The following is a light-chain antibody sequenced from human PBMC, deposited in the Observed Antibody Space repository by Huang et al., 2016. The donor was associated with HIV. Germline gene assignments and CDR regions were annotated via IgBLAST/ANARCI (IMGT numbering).Light chain of an antibody. J-gene: IGKJ1*01. V-gene: IGKV1-6*01. CDR2: AAS. CDR3: LQDYNYPRT. Sequence: AIQMTQSPSSLSASVGDRVTITCRASKGMRNDLGWYQQKPGKAPKLLIYAASSLQSVGPSRFSGSGSGTDFTLTISSLQPEDFATYFCLQDYNYPRTFGRGTKVEIK. CDR1: KGMRND.